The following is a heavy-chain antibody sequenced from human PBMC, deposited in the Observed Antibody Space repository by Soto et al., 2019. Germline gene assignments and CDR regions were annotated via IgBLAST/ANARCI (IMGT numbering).Heavy chain of an antibody. CDR1: GFTFSSYG. V-gene: IGHV3-30*18. J-gene: IGHJ6*03. CDR2: ISYDGSNK. Sequence: GGSLRLSCAASGFTFSSYGMHWVRQAPGKGLEWVAVISYDGSNKYYADSVKGRFTISRDNSKNTLYLQMNSLRAEDTAVYYCAKDLPGTGYYYNYMDVWGKGTTVAVSS. D-gene: IGHD6-13*01. CDR3: AKDLPGTGYYYNYMDV.